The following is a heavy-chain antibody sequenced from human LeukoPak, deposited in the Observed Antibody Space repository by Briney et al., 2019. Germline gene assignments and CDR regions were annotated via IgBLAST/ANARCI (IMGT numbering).Heavy chain of an antibody. J-gene: IGHJ3*02. CDR1: GFTVSSNC. CDR2: IYSGGST. V-gene: IGHV3-53*04. D-gene: IGHD6-19*01. Sequence: PGGSLRLSCAASGFTVSSNCMSWVRQAPGKGLEWVSVIYSGGSTYYADSVKGRFTISRHNSKNPLYLQMNSLRAEDTAVYYCARAIAVAGDPGAFDIWGQGTMVTVSS. CDR3: ARAIAVAGDPGAFDI.